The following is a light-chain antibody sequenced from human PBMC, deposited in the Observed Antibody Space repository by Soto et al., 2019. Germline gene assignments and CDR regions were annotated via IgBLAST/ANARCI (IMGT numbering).Light chain of an antibody. CDR3: QQYNNWPPLT. CDR2: AAS. Sequence: EIVMTQSPATVSVSPGERATLSCRASQSVSNDLAWYQQKPGQAPRLLIYAASTRATGIPARFSGSGSGTEFTLTISSLQSEDFAVYYCQQYNNWPPLTFGGGTKVEIK. J-gene: IGKJ4*01. V-gene: IGKV3-15*01. CDR1: QSVSND.